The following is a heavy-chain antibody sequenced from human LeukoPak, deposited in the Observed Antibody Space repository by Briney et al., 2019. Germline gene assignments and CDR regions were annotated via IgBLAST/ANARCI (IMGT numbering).Heavy chain of an antibody. CDR3: AKARGLIVVTSLDY. CDR2: ISGNGGST. D-gene: IGHD3-22*01. J-gene: IGHJ4*02. V-gene: IGHV3-23*01. CDR1: GFTFSSYA. Sequence: GGSLRLSCAAPGFTFSSYAMSWVRQAPGKGLEWVSAISGNGGSTYYADSVKGRFIISRDNSKNTLYLQMNSLRAEDTAVYYCAKARGLIVVTSLDYWGQGTLVTVSS.